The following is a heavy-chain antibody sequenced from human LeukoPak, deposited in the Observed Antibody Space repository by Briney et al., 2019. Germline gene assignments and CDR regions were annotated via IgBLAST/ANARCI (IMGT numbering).Heavy chain of an antibody. D-gene: IGHD1-20*01. J-gene: IGHJ4*02. CDR2: ISGSGGST. CDR3: ARALTGTHLWYFDY. CDR1: GFTFSSYG. Sequence: PGGSLRLSCAASGFTFSSYGMSWVRQAPGKGLEWVSAISGSGGSTYYADSVKGRFTISRDNSKNTLYLQMNSLRAEDTAVYYCARALTGTHLWYFDYWGQGTLVTVSS. V-gene: IGHV3-23*01.